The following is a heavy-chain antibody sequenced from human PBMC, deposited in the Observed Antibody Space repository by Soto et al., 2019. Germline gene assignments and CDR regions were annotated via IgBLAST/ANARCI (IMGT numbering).Heavy chain of an antibody. CDR3: ARERYYDSSGYYPDNWFDP. CDR2: IYYSGST. CDR1: GGPISSGGYY. V-gene: IGHV4-31*03. J-gene: IGHJ5*02. D-gene: IGHD3-22*01. Sequence: SETLSLTCTVSGGPISSGGYYWSWIRQHPGKGLEWIGYIYYSGSTYYNPSLKSRVTISVDTSKNQFSLKLSSVTAADTAVYYCARERYYDSSGYYPDNWFDPWGQGTLVTVSS.